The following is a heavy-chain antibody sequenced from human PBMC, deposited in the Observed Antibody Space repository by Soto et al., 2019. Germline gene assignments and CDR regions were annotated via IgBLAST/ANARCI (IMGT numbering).Heavy chain of an antibody. D-gene: IGHD6-13*01. CDR1: GYTFTSYA. CDR2: INAVNGNT. CDR3: ARDRQQLKWFDP. V-gene: IGHV1-3*05. J-gene: IGHJ5*02. Sequence: QVQLVQSGAEEKKPGASVKVSCKASGYTFTSYAMHWVRQAPGQRLEWMGWINAVNGNTKYSQKFQGRVTITRDKSASTAYMELSSLRSEYKAVYYCARDRQQLKWFDPWGQGTLVTVYS.